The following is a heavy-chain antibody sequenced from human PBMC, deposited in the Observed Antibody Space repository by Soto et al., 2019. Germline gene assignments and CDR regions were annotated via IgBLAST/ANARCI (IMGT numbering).Heavy chain of an antibody. D-gene: IGHD6-13*01. J-gene: IGHJ1*01. CDR2: IIPSSGTP. CDR1: GGSFNHYA. V-gene: IGHV1-69*01. CDR3: ESAYGTSWYGDS. Sequence: QVQLVQSGAEVKKPGSSVKVSCKASGGSFNHYAVTWVRQAPGQGLEWMGGIIPSSGTPNYAPRFQGRVTITADEATSTVSMELSSLNAEDTALSDCESAYGTSWYGDSWGQGTLVTVSS.